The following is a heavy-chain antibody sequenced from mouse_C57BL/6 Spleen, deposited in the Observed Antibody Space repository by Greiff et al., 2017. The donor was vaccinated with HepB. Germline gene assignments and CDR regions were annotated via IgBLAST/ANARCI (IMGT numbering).Heavy chain of an antibody. V-gene: IGHV1-54*01. CDR3: ARGAAQAKFAY. Sequence: QVQLQQSGAELVRPGTSVKVSCKASGYAFTNYLIEWVKQRPGQGLEWIGVINPGSGGTNYNEKFKGKATLTADKSSSTAYMQRSSLTSEDSAVYFCARGAAQAKFAYWGQGTLVTVSA. J-gene: IGHJ3*01. D-gene: IGHD3-2*02. CDR1: GYAFTNYL. CDR2: INPGSGGT.